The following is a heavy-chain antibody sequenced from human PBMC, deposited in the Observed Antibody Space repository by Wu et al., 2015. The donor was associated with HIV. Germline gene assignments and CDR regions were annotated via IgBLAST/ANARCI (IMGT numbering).Heavy chain of an antibody. D-gene: IGHD3-22*01. J-gene: IGHJ3*02. CDR1: GYTFTGYY. CDR2: INPNSGGT. V-gene: IGHV1-2*02. CDR3: ASVYDSSGYYYEAFDI. Sequence: VQLVQSGAEVKKPGASVKVSCKASGYTFTGYYMHWVRQAPGQGLEWMGWINPNSGGTNYAQKFQGRVTMTRDTSISTAYMELSRLRSDDTAVYYCASVYDSSGYYYEAFDIWGQGTMVTVSS.